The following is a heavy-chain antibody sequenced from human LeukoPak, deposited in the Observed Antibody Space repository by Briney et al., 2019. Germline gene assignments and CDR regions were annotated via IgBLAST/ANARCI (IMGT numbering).Heavy chain of an antibody. CDR1: HXSINSYY. Sequence: SETLSLTCTVSHXSINSYYWSWIRQPPGKGLEWIGYIYYSGSTNYNPSLKSRVTISLDTSKNQLSLKLSSVTAADTAVYFCARSGYFDGSGLDHWGQGTLVTVSS. D-gene: IGHD3-22*01. J-gene: IGHJ4*02. V-gene: IGHV4-59*01. CDR2: IYYSGST. CDR3: ARSGYFDGSGLDH.